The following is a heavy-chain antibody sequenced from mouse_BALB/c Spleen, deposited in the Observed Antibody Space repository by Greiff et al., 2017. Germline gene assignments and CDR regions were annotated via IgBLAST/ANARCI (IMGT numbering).Heavy chain of an antibody. CDR3: AREDEGAMDY. Sequence: EVMLVESGGGLVKPGGSLKLSCAASGFAFSSYDMSWVRQTPEKRLEWVAYISSGGGSTYYPDTVKGRFTISRDNAKNTLYLQMSSLKSEDTAMYYCAREDEGAMDYWGQGTSVTVSS. J-gene: IGHJ4*01. CDR2: ISSGGGST. V-gene: IGHV5-12-1*01. CDR1: GFAFSSYD.